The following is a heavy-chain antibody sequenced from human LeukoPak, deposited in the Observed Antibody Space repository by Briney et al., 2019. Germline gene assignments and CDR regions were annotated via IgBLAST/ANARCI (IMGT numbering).Heavy chain of an antibody. Sequence: SETLSLTCTVSGGSISSSSYYWGWIRQPPGKGLEWIGSIYYSGSTYYNPSLKSRVTISVDTSKNQFSLKLSSVTAADTAVYYCARDGEGVTHYYYCYMDVWGKGTTVTVSS. CDR2: IYYSGST. D-gene: IGHD4-23*01. V-gene: IGHV4-39*02. J-gene: IGHJ6*03. CDR3: ARDGEGVTHYYYCYMDV. CDR1: GGSISSSSYY.